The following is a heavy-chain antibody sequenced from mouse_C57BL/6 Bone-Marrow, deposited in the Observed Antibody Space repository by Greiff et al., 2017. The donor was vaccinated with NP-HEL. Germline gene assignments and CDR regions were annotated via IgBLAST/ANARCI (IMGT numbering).Heavy chain of an antibody. V-gene: IGHV5-9*01. CDR3: ARQAYYYGSSLDY. J-gene: IGHJ2*01. Sequence: EVMLVESGGGLVKPGGSLKLSCAASGFTFSSYTMSWVRQTPEQRLEWVATISGGGGNTYYPDSVKGRFTISRDNAKNTLYLQMSSLRSEDTALYYCARQAYYYGSSLDYWGQGTTLTVSS. D-gene: IGHD1-1*01. CDR1: GFTFSSYT. CDR2: ISGGGGNT.